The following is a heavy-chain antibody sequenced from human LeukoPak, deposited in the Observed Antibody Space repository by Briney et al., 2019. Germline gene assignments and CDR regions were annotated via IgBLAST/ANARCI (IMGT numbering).Heavy chain of an antibody. D-gene: IGHD5-18*01. CDR1: GGSFSGYY. V-gene: IGHV4-34*01. Sequence: PSETLSLTCAVYGGSFSGYYWSWIRQPPGKGLEWIGEINHSGSTNYNPSLKSRVTISVDTSKNQFSLKLSSVTAADTAVYYCATSPRRRGYSYQLDYGPYYHYGMDVWGQGTTVTVSS. CDR2: INHSGST. J-gene: IGHJ6*02. CDR3: ATSPRRRGYSYQLDYGPYYHYGMDV.